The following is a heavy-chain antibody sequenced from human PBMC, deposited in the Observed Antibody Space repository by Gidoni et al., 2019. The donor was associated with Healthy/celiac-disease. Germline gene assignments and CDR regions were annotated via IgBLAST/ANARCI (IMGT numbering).Heavy chain of an antibody. J-gene: IGHJ4*02. CDR2: INPSGGST. V-gene: IGHV1-46*01. Sequence: QVQLVQSGAEVKKPGASVTVSCMASGFSFTSYYMHWVRPAPGQGLEWMGIINPSGGSTSYAQKFQGRVTMTRDTATSTVYMELSSLRSEDTAVYYCARARVSGSRNYFDYWGQGTLVTVSS. D-gene: IGHD1-26*01. CDR1: GFSFTSYY. CDR3: ARARVSGSRNYFDY.